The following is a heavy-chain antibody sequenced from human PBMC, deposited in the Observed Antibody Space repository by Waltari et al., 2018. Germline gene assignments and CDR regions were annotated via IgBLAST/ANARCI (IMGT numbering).Heavy chain of an antibody. Sequence: QVQLQESGPGLVKPWETLSLTCSVSGDSISSYYWSCIRQPPGKGLEWIGYVHYSESTSYNPSLNSRVTISVDTSKNQFSLKLTSVTAADTAVYFCARAPHNWNYWYFDLWGRGTLVTVSS. D-gene: IGHD1-20*01. CDR3: ARAPHNWNYWYFDL. V-gene: IGHV4-59*01. J-gene: IGHJ2*01. CDR1: GDSISSYY. CDR2: VHYSEST.